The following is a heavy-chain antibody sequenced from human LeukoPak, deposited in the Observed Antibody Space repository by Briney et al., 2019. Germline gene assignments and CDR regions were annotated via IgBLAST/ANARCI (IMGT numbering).Heavy chain of an antibody. CDR1: GGSFSGYY. V-gene: IGHV4-34*01. CDR2: INHSGST. CDR3: ARGLRIAVAAPKGAVAFDI. Sequence: SETLSLTCAVYGGSFSGYYWSGIRQPPGKGLEWIGEINHSGSTNYNPSLKSRVTISVDTSKNQFSLKLSSVTAADTAVYYCARGLRIAVAAPKGAVAFDIWGQGTMVTVSS. D-gene: IGHD6-19*01. J-gene: IGHJ3*02.